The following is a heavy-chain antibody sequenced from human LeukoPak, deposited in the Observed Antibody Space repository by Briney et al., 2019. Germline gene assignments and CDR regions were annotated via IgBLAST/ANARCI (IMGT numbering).Heavy chain of an antibody. Sequence: ASVKVSCKASGYTFIHYYIHWVRQAPGRGLEWMGWINPDSGDRSFAQGLQGRLTLTRDMSISTVYMELSSLTSDDTAVYYCARGRSVNVARGPLFHLWGGGTLVTVSS. CDR2: INPDSGDR. J-gene: IGHJ2*01. V-gene: IGHV1-2*02. CDR3: ARGRSVNVARGPLFHL. CDR1: GYTFIHYY. D-gene: IGHD5-12*01.